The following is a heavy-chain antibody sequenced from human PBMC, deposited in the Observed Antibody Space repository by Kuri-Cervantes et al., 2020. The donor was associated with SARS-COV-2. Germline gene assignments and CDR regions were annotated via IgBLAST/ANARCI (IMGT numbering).Heavy chain of an antibody. Sequence: GESLKISCAASGFTLSSYAMHWVRQAPGKALEWVSSISGSGSYIYYADSVKGRFTISKESGENSLYLHMNSLRGDDTAVYYCARVAGEGPIYYYYMDVRGKGTTVTVSS. V-gene: IGHV3-21*01. CDR1: GFTLSSYA. CDR2: ISGSGSYI. D-gene: IGHD3-10*01. J-gene: IGHJ6*03. CDR3: ARVAGEGPIYYYYMDV.